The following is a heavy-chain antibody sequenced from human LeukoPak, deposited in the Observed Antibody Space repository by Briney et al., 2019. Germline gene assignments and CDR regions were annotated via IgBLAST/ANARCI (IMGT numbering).Heavy chain of an antibody. D-gene: IGHD6-13*01. V-gene: IGHV3-11*03. J-gene: IGHJ4*02. Sequence: GGPLRLSCTAFGFTFSDYYMSWIRQAPGKGLEWVSYISSSSSYTKYADSVKGRFTISRDNAKNSLYLQMNSLRAEDTAVYYCARQYIATAGTGGDSWGQGTLVTVSS. CDR1: GFTFSDYY. CDR3: ARQYIATAGTGGDS. CDR2: ISSSSSYT.